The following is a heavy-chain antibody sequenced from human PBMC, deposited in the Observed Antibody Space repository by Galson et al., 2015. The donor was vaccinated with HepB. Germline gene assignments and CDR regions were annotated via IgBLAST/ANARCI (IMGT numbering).Heavy chain of an antibody. CDR2: ISYDGTNK. J-gene: IGHJ6*02. CDR3: ARVLPYYYATSAYRGFPGYYGMDV. V-gene: IGHV3-30-3*01. D-gene: IGHD3-22*01. CDR1: GFTFSSSA. Sequence: SLRLSCAVSGFTFSSSAMHWVRQAPGKGLEWVAVISYDGTNKYYADSEKGRFTISRDTSKNTLYLQMNSLRAEDTAGYYCARVLPYYYATSAYRGFPGYYGMDVWGQGTTVTVSS.